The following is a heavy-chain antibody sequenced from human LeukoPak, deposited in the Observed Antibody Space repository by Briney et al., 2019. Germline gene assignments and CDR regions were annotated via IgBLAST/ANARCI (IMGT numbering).Heavy chain of an antibody. CDR1: GCSINNYY. V-gene: IGHV4-59*08. J-gene: IGHJ3*02. D-gene: IGHD3-22*01. CDR2: IYYSGST. Sequence: PSETLSLTCTVSGCSINNYYWSWIRQPPGKGLEWIGYIYYSGSTNYNPSLTSRVTISVDTSKNHFSLRLSSVTAADTAVYDCARLHDSSRYYHCDAFDIWGQGTKVTVSS. CDR3: ARLHDSSRYYHCDAFDI.